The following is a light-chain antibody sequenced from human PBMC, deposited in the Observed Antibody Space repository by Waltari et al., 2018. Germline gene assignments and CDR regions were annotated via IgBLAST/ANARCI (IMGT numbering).Light chain of an antibody. V-gene: IGLV1-44*01. J-gene: IGLJ1*01. CDR2: NNN. CDR3: AAWADSLSGYV. CDR1: MSNIDGYI. Sequence: QSVLTQPPSASGTPGQRVTISSSGSMSNIDGYIKIWHHHLPGRAPTLLIYNNNQRPAGVPSRFSASKSGTSASLAISGLQSEDEADYYCAAWADSLSGYVFGTGTKVTVL.